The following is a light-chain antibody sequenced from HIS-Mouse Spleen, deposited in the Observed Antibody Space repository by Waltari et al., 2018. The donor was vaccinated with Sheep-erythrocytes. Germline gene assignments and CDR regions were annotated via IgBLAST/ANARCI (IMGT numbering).Light chain of an antibody. J-gene: IGLJ2*01. CDR1: ALPKKY. CDR3: YSTDSSGNHSV. Sequence: SYELTQPPSVSVSPGQTARITCSGDALPKKYAYWYQQKSGQAPVLVIYEDSKRPSGIPGRFSGSSSGTTATLTISGAQVEDEADYYCYSTDSSGNHSVFGGGTKLTVL. CDR2: EDS. V-gene: IGLV3-10*01.